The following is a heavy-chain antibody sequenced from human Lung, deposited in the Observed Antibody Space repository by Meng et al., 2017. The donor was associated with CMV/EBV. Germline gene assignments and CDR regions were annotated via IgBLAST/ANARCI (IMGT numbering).Heavy chain of an antibody. CDR2: ISGGGGTI. Sequence: GGSLRLSCAASGFMFSDYYITWIRQAPGKGLEWVSYISGGGGTIYYADSVKGRFIISRDNARNSLYLQMNSLRAEDTAVYYCARAAFLRNYFDYWGHGTLVTVSS. D-gene: IGHD6-25*01. CDR1: GFMFSDYY. V-gene: IGHV3-11*04. J-gene: IGHJ4*01. CDR3: ARAAFLRNYFDY.